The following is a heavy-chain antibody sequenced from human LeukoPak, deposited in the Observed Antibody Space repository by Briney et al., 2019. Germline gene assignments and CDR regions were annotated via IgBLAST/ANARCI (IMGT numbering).Heavy chain of an antibody. CDR3: ARHGLYCSRTPNAFDV. Sequence: SETLSLSCAVSGGSISSYYWSWIRQPPGKGLEWIGYIYYSGSTNYNPSLKSRVTISVDTSKNQFSLKLSSVTAADTAVYYCARHGLYCSRTPNAFDVRGQGTMVTVSS. D-gene: IGHD3-10*01. CDR2: IYYSGST. CDR1: GGSISSYY. J-gene: IGHJ3*01. V-gene: IGHV4-59*08.